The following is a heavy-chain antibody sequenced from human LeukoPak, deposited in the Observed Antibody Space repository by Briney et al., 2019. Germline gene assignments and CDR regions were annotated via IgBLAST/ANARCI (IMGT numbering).Heavy chain of an antibody. J-gene: IGHJ4*02. D-gene: IGHD1-26*01. Sequence: SETLSLTCTVSGGSVSSGTYFWTWIRQPPGKGLEWIGYISNTGSTNYNPSLKSRVTISADTSKNQFSLKLSSVTAADTAVYYCARDRVRGSSNPYFDYWGQGTLVTVSS. CDR3: ARDRVRGSSNPYFDY. CDR2: ISNTGST. V-gene: IGHV4-61*01. CDR1: GGSVSSGTYF.